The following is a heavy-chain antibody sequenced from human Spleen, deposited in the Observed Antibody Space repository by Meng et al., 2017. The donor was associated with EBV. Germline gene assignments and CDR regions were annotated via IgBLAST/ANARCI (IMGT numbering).Heavy chain of an antibody. Sequence: QVKLVQSGAEVKKPGASVKVSCKASGYIFTSYGIHWVRQAPGQGLEWMGIINPSGDTTNYAQKFQGRVIMTRDTSTNTVYMELSSLRSEDTAVYYCARAPHWFRDYGGDYWGQGTLVTVSS. CDR3: ARAPHWFRDYGGDY. J-gene: IGHJ4*02. V-gene: IGHV1-46*01. CDR1: GYIFTSYG. D-gene: IGHD4/OR15-4a*01. CDR2: INPSGDTT.